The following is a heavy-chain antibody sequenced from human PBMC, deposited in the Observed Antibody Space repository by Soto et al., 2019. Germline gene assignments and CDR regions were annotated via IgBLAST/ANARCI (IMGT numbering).Heavy chain of an antibody. Sequence: GGSLRLSCAASGFTFSSYGMHWVRQAPGKGLEWVAVIWYDGSNKYYADSVKGRFTIPRDNSKNTLYLQMNSLRAEDTAVYYCARGRKLGYCSSTSCHLSYMDVWGKGTTVTVSS. CDR1: GFTFSSYG. CDR3: ARGRKLGYCSSTSCHLSYMDV. CDR2: IWYDGSNK. J-gene: IGHJ6*03. D-gene: IGHD2-2*01. V-gene: IGHV3-33*01.